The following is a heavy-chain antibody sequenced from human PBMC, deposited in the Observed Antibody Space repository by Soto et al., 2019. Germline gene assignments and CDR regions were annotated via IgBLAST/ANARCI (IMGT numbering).Heavy chain of an antibody. D-gene: IGHD3-22*01. Sequence: GESLKISCKGSGYSFTSYWIGWVRQMPGKGLEWMGIIYPGDSDTRYSPSFQGQVTISADKSISTAYLQWSSLKASDTAMYYCARQDRNDSSGYYYASPYYYYGMDVWGQGTTVTV. CDR2: IYPGDSDT. CDR1: GYSFTSYW. J-gene: IGHJ6*02. V-gene: IGHV5-51*01. CDR3: ARQDRNDSSGYYYASPYYYYGMDV.